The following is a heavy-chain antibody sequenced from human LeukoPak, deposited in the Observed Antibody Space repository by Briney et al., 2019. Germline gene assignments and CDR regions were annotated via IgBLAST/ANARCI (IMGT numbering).Heavy chain of an antibody. CDR1: GFTLSSYS. CDR3: ARGVGSGILKSFDP. CDR2: ISGSTSYI. V-gene: IGHV3-21*01. Sequence: PGGSLRLSCAASGFTLSSYSMNWVRQAPGKGLEWVSSISGSTSYIYYADSVKGRFTISRDNAKNSLYLQMNSLRAEDTAVYYCARGVGSGILKSFDPWGQGTLVTVSS. J-gene: IGHJ5*02. D-gene: IGHD3-10*01.